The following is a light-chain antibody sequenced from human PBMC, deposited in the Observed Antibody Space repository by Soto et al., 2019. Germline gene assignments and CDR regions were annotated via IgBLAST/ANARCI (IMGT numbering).Light chain of an antibody. J-gene: IGLJ1*01. CDR3: QTWDSSTGV. CDR2: EVN. V-gene: IGLV2-14*01. Sequence: QSVLTQPASLSGSPGQSITISCTGTSSDIGAYDYVSWFQQHPGKAPKLMISEVNNRPSGVSNRFSGSKSGNTAYLTISGTQTMDEADYYCQTWDSSTGVFGTGTKVTVL. CDR1: SSDIGAYDY.